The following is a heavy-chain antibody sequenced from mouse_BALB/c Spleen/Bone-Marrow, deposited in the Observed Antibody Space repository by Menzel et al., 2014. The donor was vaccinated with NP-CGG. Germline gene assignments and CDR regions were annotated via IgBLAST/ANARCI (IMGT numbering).Heavy chain of an antibody. J-gene: IGHJ2*01. V-gene: IGHV5-17*02. CDR1: GFTFSSFG. CDR2: ISDGSSTI. Sequence: EVKLQESGGGLVQPGGSRKLPCAASGFTFSSFGMHWVRQAPEKGLEWVAYISDGSSTIYYADTVKGRFTIFRDNPKNTLFLQMTSLRSEDTAMYYCARLDVGGYWGQGTTLTVSS. CDR3: ARLDVGGY.